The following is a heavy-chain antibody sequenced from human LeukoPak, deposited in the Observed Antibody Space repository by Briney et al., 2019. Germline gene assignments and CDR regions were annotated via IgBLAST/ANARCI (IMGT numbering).Heavy chain of an antibody. V-gene: IGHV1-69*13. J-gene: IGHJ6*02. Sequence: SVKVSCKASGGTFSSYAISWVRQAPGQGLEWMGGIIPIFGTANYAQKFQGRVTITADESTSTAYMELSSLRSEDTAVYYCASGSDTAMVKSSHYYYGMDVWGQGTTVTVSS. CDR1: GGTFSSYA. CDR2: IIPIFGTA. D-gene: IGHD5-18*01. CDR3: ASGSDTAMVKSSHYYYGMDV.